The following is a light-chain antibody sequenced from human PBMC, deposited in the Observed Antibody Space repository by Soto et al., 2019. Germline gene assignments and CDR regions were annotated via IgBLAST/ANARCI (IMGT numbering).Light chain of an antibody. CDR1: QSVSSSY. V-gene: IGKV3-20*01. CDR3: QQYGSSTWT. J-gene: IGKJ1*01. Sequence: EVVLTQSPGTLSLSPGERATLSCRASQSVSSSYLAWYQQKPGQAPRLLIYGASSRATGIPDRFSGSGSGTDFTLTISRLEPEDVAVYYCQQYGSSTWTFGQGTKVDI. CDR2: GAS.